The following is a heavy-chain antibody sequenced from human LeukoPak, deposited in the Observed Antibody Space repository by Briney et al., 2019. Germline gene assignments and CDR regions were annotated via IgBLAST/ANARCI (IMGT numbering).Heavy chain of an antibody. CDR3: ARDQYSGSLDY. Sequence: SETLSLTCTVSGASISSYYWNWIRQPPGKGLEWIGYIYYSGNTNYNPSLKSRVTMSVDTSKNQFSLKLSSVTAADTAVYYCARDQYSGSLDYWGQGTLVTVSS. D-gene: IGHD1-26*01. CDR1: GASISSYY. J-gene: IGHJ4*02. V-gene: IGHV4-59*12. CDR2: IYYSGNT.